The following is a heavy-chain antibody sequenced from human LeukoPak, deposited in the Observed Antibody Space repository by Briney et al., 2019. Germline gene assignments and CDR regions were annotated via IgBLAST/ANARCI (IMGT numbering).Heavy chain of an antibody. Sequence: GGSLRLSCAVSGLIFSDHYIDWVRQAPGKGLEWVGRSRNKAQSFTIHYAASVKGRFTISRDDSKNSLYLQMDILKTEDTAVYYCARPPYAGSYSIDYWGQGTLVTVSS. CDR2: SRNKAQSFTI. CDR1: GLIFSDHY. D-gene: IGHD1-26*01. V-gene: IGHV3-72*01. J-gene: IGHJ4*02. CDR3: ARPPYAGSYSIDY.